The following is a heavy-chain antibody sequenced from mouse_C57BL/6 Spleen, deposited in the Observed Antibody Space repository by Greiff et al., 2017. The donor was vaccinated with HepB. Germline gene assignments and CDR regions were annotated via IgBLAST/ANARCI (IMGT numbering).Heavy chain of an antibody. Sequence: DVQLVESEGGLVQPGSSMKLSCTASGFTFSDYYMAWVRQVPEKGLEWVANINYDGSSTYYLDSLKSRFIISRDNAKNILYLQMSSLKSEDTATYYCARYYGSLYFDYWGQGTTLTVSS. V-gene: IGHV5-16*01. CDR2: INYDGSST. CDR3: ARYYGSLYFDY. CDR1: GFTFSDYY. D-gene: IGHD1-1*01. J-gene: IGHJ2*01.